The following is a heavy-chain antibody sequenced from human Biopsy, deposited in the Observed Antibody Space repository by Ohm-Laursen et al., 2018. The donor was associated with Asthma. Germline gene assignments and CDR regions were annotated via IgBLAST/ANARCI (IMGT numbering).Heavy chain of an antibody. V-gene: IGHV3-53*01. CDR1: GFTVSTNG. J-gene: IGHJ3*02. Sequence: SLRLSCTASGFTVSTNGMSWVRQPPGKGLEWVAVSDSGGGTYYADSAQVRVSISRDTCKDTLSLQMNRLRAEDTAVYYCARGYGSSFFSGSFDIWGQGTMVTVSS. CDR2: SDSGGGT. D-gene: IGHD4-23*01. CDR3: ARGYGSSFFSGSFDI.